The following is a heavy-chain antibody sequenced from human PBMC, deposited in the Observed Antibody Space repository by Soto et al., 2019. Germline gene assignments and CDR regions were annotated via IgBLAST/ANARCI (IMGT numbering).Heavy chain of an antibody. CDR3: ARDRLFNDAAPTELSDLYRFDP. D-gene: IGHD1-1*01. Sequence: GSSVKVSCKASGYTFTSYGISWVRQAPGQGLEWMGWISAYNGNTNYAQKLQGRVTMTTDTSTSTAYMELRSLRSDDTAVYYCARDRLFNDAAPTELSDLYRFDP. CDR2: ISAYNGNT. V-gene: IGHV1-18*01. J-gene: IGHJ5*02. CDR1: GYTFTSYG.